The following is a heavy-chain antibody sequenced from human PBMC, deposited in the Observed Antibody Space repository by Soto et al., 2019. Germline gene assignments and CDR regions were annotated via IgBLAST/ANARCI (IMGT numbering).Heavy chain of an antibody. D-gene: IGHD6-13*01. CDR2: IVANGHT. CDR1: GGSIRDKY. V-gene: IGHV4-4*07. Sequence: SETLALTCTVAGGSIRDKYWNWVRQPPGKGREWIGLIVANGHTDYNPSLKRRVTMSVDASTHQFSLRLTSMTAADTAVYYCVARLAASGLNWLDPWGRGTLVSVSS. CDR3: VARLAASGLNWLDP. J-gene: IGHJ5*02.